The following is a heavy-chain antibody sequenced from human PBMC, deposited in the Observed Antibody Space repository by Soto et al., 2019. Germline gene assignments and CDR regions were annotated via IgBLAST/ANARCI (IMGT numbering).Heavy chain of an antibody. Sequence: QVQLVQSGAEVKKPGSSVTVSCKTSGGTFSKDAINWVRQAPGHGLEWMGLLIPVFGSPIYAQKFQGRIRITADESTSTSCMDLSRVRAEDTAVYYCTRVLGYTFEPGQTRYYARDAWGQGTTVSVSS. CDR3: TRVLGYTFEPGQTRYYARDA. J-gene: IGHJ6*02. CDR1: GGTFSKDA. CDR2: LIPVFGSP. V-gene: IGHV1-69*01. D-gene: IGHD3-9*01.